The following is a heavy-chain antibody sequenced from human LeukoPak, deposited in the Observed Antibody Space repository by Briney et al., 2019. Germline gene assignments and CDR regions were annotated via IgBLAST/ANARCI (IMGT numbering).Heavy chain of an antibody. V-gene: IGHV3-11*01. CDR3: ARGVSNGMDV. Sequence: GGSLRLSCAASGFTFSDYYMNWIRQAPGKGLEWVSYISSSGGTIYYADSVKGRFTISRDNAKNSLYLQMNSPRAEDTAVYYCARGVSNGMDVWGQGTTVTVSS. J-gene: IGHJ6*02. CDR1: GFTFSDYY. D-gene: IGHD3-10*01. CDR2: ISSSGGTI.